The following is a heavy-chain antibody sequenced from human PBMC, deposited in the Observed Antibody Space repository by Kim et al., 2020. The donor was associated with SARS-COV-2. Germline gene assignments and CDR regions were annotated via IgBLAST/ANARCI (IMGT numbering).Heavy chain of an antibody. J-gene: IGHJ5*02. CDR3: ARGVIAAIRNYFDP. V-gene: IGHV3-48*02. CDR2: ISSSSSTI. CDR1: GFTFSTYS. Sequence: GSLRLSCAASGFTFSTYSMSWVRQAPGKGLEWVSYISSSSSTIYYVDSVKGRFTISRDNAKNSLYLQMNSLRDEDTAVYYFARGVIAAIRNYFDPWGQGTLVTVSS. D-gene: IGHD2-15*01.